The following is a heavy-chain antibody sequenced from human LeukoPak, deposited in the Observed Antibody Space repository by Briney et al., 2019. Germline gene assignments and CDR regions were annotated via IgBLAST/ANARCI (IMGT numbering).Heavy chain of an antibody. V-gene: IGHV1-18*01. J-gene: IGHJ5*02. Sequence: ASVKVSCKASGYTFTSYGISWVRQAPGQGLEWMGWISAYNGNTNYAQKFQGRVTITADESTSTAYMELSSLRSEDTAVYYCARDRYSGYDYWFDPWGQGTLVTVSS. D-gene: IGHD5-12*01. CDR3: ARDRYSGYDYWFDP. CDR1: GYTFTSYG. CDR2: ISAYNGNT.